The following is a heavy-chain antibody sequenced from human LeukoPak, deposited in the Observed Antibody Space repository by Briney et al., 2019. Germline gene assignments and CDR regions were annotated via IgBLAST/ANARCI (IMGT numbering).Heavy chain of an antibody. Sequence: GESLKISCKGSGYRLSNYWIGWVRQMPGRGLEWMGIIYPGDSHTTYSPSFEGQVTISADKSISSAYLQWSSLKASDTAMYYCARHYYGSSGYYYFDYWGQGTLVTVSS. J-gene: IGHJ4*02. CDR1: GYRLSNYW. CDR2: IYPGDSHT. V-gene: IGHV5-51*01. CDR3: ARHYYGSSGYYYFDY. D-gene: IGHD3-22*01.